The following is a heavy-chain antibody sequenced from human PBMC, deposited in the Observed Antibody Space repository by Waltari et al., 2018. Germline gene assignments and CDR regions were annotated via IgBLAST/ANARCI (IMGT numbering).Heavy chain of an antibody. CDR2: ISYDGSNK. Sequence: QVQLVESGGGVVQPGRSLRLSCAASGFTFSSYVMHWVRQAPGKGLEWVSVISYDGSNKYYADSVKGRFTISRDNSKNTLYLQMNSLRAEDTAVYYCARTYYYDSSGYYYFDYWGQGTLVTVSS. J-gene: IGHJ4*02. CDR3: ARTYYYDSSGYYYFDY. V-gene: IGHV3-30-3*01. CDR1: GFTFSSYV. D-gene: IGHD3-22*01.